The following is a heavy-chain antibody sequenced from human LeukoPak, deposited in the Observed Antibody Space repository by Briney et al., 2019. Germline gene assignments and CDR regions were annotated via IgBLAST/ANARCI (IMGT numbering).Heavy chain of an antibody. V-gene: IGHV4-59*01. CDR2: IYYSGST. Sequence: SETLSLTCTVSGGSISSYYWSWIRQPPGKRLEWIGYIYYSGSTNYNPSLKSRVTISVDTSKNQFSLKLSSVTAADTAVYYCATLKVGATGHMDVWGKGTTVTVSP. CDR1: GGSISSYY. J-gene: IGHJ6*04. D-gene: IGHD1-26*01. CDR3: ATLKVGATGHMDV.